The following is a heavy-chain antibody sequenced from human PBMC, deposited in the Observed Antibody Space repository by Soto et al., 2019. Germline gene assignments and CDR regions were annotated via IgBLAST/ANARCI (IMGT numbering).Heavy chain of an antibody. CDR3: ARPPDTARQHEF. J-gene: IGHJ4*02. V-gene: IGHV5-51*01. Sequence: PLESLKISCMASGYSFTNYWLGWVRQMPGKGLEWMGFMFPADSDTRYSPFFQGHVTISANTSISTAYLHWSSLKATDTATYYCARPPDTARQHEFWDQGTLVAVST. D-gene: IGHD5-18*01. CDR1: GYSFTNYW. CDR2: MFPADSDT.